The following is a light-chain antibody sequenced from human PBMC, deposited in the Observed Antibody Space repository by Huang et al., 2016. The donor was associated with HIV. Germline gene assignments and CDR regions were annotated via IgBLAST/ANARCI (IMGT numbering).Light chain of an antibody. J-gene: IGKJ4*01. CDR1: QNVTDS. CDR3: QERIQWPRLT. Sequence: EIVLTQSPATLSLSPGERATLSCRASQNVTDSLAWYRQKPGQAPSLLIYRAANRATDTPARVSGSGSGTDFTLTISSLEPEDFAIYYCQERIQWPRLTFGGGTKVEIK. CDR2: RAA. V-gene: IGKV3-11*01.